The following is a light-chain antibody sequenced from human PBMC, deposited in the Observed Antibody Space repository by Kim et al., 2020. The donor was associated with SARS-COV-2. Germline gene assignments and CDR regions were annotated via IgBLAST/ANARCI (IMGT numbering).Light chain of an antibody. Sequence: SASRGDRVPSTCRASQGFSTYFAWYQQTPGKAPKLLIYAASTVQSGVPSRFSGSGSATEFTLTISCLQSDDFATYYCQQYYTYPYTFGQGTKLEI. V-gene: IGKV1-8*01. J-gene: IGKJ2*01. CDR1: QGFSTY. CDR3: QQYYTYPYT. CDR2: AAS.